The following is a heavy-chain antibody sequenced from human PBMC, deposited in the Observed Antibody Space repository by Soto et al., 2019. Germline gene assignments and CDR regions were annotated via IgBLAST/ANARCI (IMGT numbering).Heavy chain of an antibody. J-gene: IGHJ6*04. CDR2: INPYTGNT. V-gene: IGHV1-18*01. CDR1: GYSFITHG. CDR3: ARSPRISPSGDV. Sequence: QVEMVQSGAEVKKPGASVNVSCKTSGYSFITHGISWVRQAPGQGLKWMGWINPYTGNTNYAQSLQGRVTMTTDRSTSTAYMELRRLTSDDTALYYCARSPRISPSGDVWGKGTAVTVSS.